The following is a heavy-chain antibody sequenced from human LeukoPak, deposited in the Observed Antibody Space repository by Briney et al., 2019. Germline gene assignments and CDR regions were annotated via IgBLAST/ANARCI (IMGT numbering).Heavy chain of an antibody. CDR3: ARSLMVRGAINWLDP. V-gene: IGHV3-48*01. J-gene: IGHJ5*02. D-gene: IGHD3-10*01. Sequence: PGGSLRLSCAVSGFTFSTKSMNWVRQAPGKGLEWVSYITADSGTTYYADSVKGRFTISRDNAKNSLYLQMNSLRVEDTAVYYCARSLMVRGAINWLDPWGQGTLVIVSS. CDR1: GFTFSTKS. CDR2: ITADSGTT.